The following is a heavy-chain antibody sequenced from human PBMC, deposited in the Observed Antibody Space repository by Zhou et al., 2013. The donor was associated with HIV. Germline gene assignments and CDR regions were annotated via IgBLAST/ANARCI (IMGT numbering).Heavy chain of an antibody. J-gene: IGHJ6*03. Sequence: QVQLVQSGAELKKPGASVKVSCKASGYTFTNYGVSWVRQAPGQGLEWMGWISAYDGNTHFAAQVQDRITMSIDTATNTAHMELGSLTSDDTAVYFCGRDSLPRHNITWYGSNYYYYYMDVWGRGTTVTVSS. V-gene: IGHV1-18*01. CDR2: ISAYDGNT. CDR1: GYTFTNYG. CDR3: GRDSLPRHNITWYGSNYYYYYMDV. D-gene: IGHD6-13*01.